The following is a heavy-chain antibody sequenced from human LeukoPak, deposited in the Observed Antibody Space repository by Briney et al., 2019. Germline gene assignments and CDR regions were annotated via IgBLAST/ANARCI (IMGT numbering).Heavy chain of an antibody. J-gene: IGHJ3*02. Sequence: GGSLRLSCAASGFAFSSYDMNWVRQAPGKGLEWVSYITNSGTSTYYADSLRGRFTISRDNAKNSLYLQMNSLRAEDTAVYYCARDWRGGYYDPDAFDIWGQGTMVTVSS. CDR3: ARDWRGGYYDPDAFDI. CDR2: ITNSGTST. D-gene: IGHD3-22*01. V-gene: IGHV3-48*01. CDR1: GFAFSSYD.